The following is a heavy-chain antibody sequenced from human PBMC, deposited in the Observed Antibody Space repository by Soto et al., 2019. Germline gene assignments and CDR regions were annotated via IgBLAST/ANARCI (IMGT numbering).Heavy chain of an antibody. J-gene: IGHJ4*02. D-gene: IGHD6-19*01. Sequence: EVQLLESGGGLVQPVGSLRLSCAGSGFTFSSYDMSWVRQAPGKGLEWVSAISGSGGSTYYADSVKGRFTISRDNSKNALHLQRNSLRPEYTAVYYCAKFSDQWLVSSGLHHDYWGQGTLVTVSS. CDR1: GFTFSSYD. CDR3: AKFSDQWLVSSGLHHDY. V-gene: IGHV3-23*01. CDR2: ISGSGGST.